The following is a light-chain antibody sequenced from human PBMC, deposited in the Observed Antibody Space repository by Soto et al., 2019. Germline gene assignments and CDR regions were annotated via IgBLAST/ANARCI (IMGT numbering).Light chain of an antibody. Sequence: DIVLTQSPGTLSLSPGERATLSCRASETVSGSYLAWYQQKPGQAPRLLIYGEYNRATGIPDRFSGSGSGTDFTLTISRLEPEDFAVYYCQQYGSSRTFGQGTKVEIK. CDR3: QQYGSSRT. CDR2: GEY. V-gene: IGKV3-20*01. J-gene: IGKJ1*01. CDR1: ETVSGSY.